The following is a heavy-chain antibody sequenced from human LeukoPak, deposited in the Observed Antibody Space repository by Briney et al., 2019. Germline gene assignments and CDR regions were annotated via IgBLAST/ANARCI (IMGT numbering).Heavy chain of an antibody. D-gene: IGHD6-19*01. CDR1: GFTFSDYY. V-gene: IGHV3-11*04. J-gene: IGHJ4*02. CDR3: ARDRDSAVAGTGGGDY. Sequence: GGSLRLSCAASGFTFSDYYMSWIRQAPGKGLEWVSYISSSGSTIYYADSVKGRFTISRDNAKNSLYLQMNSLRAEDTAVYYCARDRDSAVAGTGGGDYWGQGTLVTVSS. CDR2: ISSSGSTI.